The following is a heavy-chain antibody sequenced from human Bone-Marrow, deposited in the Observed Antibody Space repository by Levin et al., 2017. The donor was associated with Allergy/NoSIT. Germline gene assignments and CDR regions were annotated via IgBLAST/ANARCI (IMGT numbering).Heavy chain of an antibody. Sequence: LGESLKISCQGSGYTFSIYWIAWVRQVPGRGLEWMGVIYPNDNDVRYSPSFQGQVTISADRSTSTAYLQWSSLKASDSAKYYCARRQSSGSDYWGQGTLVTVSS. CDR2: IYPNDNDV. J-gene: IGHJ4*02. V-gene: IGHV5-51*01. CDR1: GYTFSIYW. CDR3: ARRQSSGSDY. D-gene: IGHD3-22*01.